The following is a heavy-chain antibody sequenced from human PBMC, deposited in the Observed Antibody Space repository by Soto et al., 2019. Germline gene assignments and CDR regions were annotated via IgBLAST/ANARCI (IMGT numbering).Heavy chain of an antibody. D-gene: IGHD3-16*02. CDR3: ARSASPLRLGELLLVAAFDI. CDR1: GYTFTSYG. V-gene: IGHV1-18*01. Sequence: QVQLVQSGAEVKKPGASVKVSCKASGYTFTSYGISWVRQAPGQGLEWMGWISAYNGNTNYAQKLQGRVTMTTDTSTSTAYMELRSLRSDDTALYYCARSASPLRLGELLLVAAFDIWGQGTMVTVSS. CDR2: ISAYNGNT. J-gene: IGHJ3*02.